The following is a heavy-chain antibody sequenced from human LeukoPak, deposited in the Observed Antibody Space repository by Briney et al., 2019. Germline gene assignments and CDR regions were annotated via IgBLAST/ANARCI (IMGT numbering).Heavy chain of an antibody. CDR1: GHSISSGHY. CDR3: ARGRYVTTRGGAAAGFLDY. Sequence: SETLSLTCTVSGHSISSGHYWNWIRQPPGKGLEWIGEINHGGSTNYNPSLKSRVTISVDTSQNQFSLRLSSVTAADTAVYYCARGRYVTTRGGAAAGFLDYWGQGTLVTVST. J-gene: IGHJ4*02. V-gene: IGHV4-38-2*02. CDR2: INHGGST. D-gene: IGHD6-13*01.